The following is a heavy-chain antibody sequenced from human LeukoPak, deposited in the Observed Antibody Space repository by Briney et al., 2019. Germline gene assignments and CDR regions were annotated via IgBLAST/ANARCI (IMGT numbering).Heavy chain of an antibody. D-gene: IGHD6-6*01. Sequence: SETLSLTCTVSGGSISSYYWSWIRQPPGKGLEWIGYIYYSGSTNYNPSLKSRVTISVDTSKNQFSLKLSSVTAADTAVYYCARRSSSSFGARHDAFDIWGQGTMVTVSS. J-gene: IGHJ3*02. V-gene: IGHV4-59*08. CDR2: IYYSGST. CDR3: ARRSSSSFGARHDAFDI. CDR1: GGSISSYY.